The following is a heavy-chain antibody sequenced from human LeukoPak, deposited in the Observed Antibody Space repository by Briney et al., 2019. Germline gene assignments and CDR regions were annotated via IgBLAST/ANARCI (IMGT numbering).Heavy chain of an antibody. CDR3: AKAPPPFLLLEYFDY. Sequence: RPGGSLRLSCAASGFTFSDYYMSWIRQAPGKGLEWVSYISSSGSTIYYADSVKGRFTISRDNAKNSLYLQMNSLRAEDTAVYYCAKAPPPFLLLEYFDYWGQGTLVTVSS. V-gene: IGHV3-11*01. D-gene: IGHD2/OR15-2a*01. CDR2: ISSSGSTI. CDR1: GFTFSDYY. J-gene: IGHJ4*02.